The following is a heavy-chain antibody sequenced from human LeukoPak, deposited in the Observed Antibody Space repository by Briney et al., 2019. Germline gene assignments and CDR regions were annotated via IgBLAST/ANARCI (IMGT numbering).Heavy chain of an antibody. CDR1: GFTFSSYA. J-gene: IGHJ4*02. V-gene: IGHV3-23*01. D-gene: IGHD5-24*01. Sequence: GGSLRLSCAASGFTFSSYAMSWVRQAPGKGLEWVSGISGSGDNTYYADSVKGRFTISRDNSKNTLYLQMNSLRAEDTAVYYCAKGTPRWLQLDYWGQGTLVTVSS. CDR2: ISGSGDNT. CDR3: AKGTPRWLQLDY.